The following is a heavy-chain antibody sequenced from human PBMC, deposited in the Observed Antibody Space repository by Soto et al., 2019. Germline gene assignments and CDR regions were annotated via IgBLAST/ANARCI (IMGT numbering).Heavy chain of an antibody. CDR2: INPSGGST. CDR3: ARDRLNCSGGSCYTATVGSYYYYGMDV. J-gene: IGHJ6*02. CDR1: GYTFTSYY. D-gene: IGHD2-15*01. V-gene: IGHV1-46*01. Sequence: GASVKVSCKASGYTFTSYYMHWVLQAPGQGLEWMGRINPSGGSTSYAQKFQGRVTMTRDTSTSTVYMELSSLRSEDTAVYYCARDRLNCSGGSCYTATVGSYYYYGMDVWGQGTTVTVSS.